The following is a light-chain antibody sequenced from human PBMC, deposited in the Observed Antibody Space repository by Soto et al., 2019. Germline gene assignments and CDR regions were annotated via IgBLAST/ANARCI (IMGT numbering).Light chain of an antibody. CDR2: DAS. Sequence: PGQRATVSCRASQSISTYLAWYQVKPGQAPRLLIYDASSRATGVPARFSGSGSGTDFSLTISSLEPEDAAVYYCQQRSNWPPITLGQGTRLEI. J-gene: IGKJ5*01. V-gene: IGKV3-11*01. CDR1: QSISTY. CDR3: QQRSNWPPIT.